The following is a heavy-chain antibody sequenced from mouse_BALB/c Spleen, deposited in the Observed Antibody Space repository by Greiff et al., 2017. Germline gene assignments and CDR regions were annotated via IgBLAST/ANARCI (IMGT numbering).Heavy chain of an antibody. J-gene: IGHJ3*01. Sequence: QVQLQQPGAELVKPGAPVKLSCKASGYTFTSYWMNWVKQRPGRGLEWIGRIDPSDSETHYNQKFKDKATLTVDKSSSTAYIQLSSLTSEYSAVYYCARSGGYYGSSSFAYWGQGTLVTVSA. CDR1: GYTFTSYW. CDR2: IDPSDSET. CDR3: ARSGGYYGSSSFAY. V-gene: IGHV1-69*02. D-gene: IGHD1-1*01.